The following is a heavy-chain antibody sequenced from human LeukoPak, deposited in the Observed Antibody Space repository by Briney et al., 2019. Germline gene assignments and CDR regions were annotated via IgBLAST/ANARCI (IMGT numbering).Heavy chain of an antibody. V-gene: IGHV3-74*01. J-gene: IGHJ4*02. CDR3: ATKQWLAPPPDS. CDR1: GFTFSKYL. Sequence: TGGSLRLSCADSGFTFSKYLMLWGRQAPGKGLESVSRINTDGTVTTYADSVKGRFTVSRDNADNTMFLQMNSVRDEDTAVYYCATKQWLAPPPDSWGQGTPVTVSS. CDR2: INTDGTVT. D-gene: IGHD6-19*01.